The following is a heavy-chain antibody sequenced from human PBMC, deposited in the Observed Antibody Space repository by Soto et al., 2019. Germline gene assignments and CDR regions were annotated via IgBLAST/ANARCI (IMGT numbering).Heavy chain of an antibody. J-gene: IGHJ4*02. D-gene: IGHD6-13*01. V-gene: IGHV4-34*01. CDR2: INHSGST. CDR1: GGSFIGYY. CDR3: ARGASMEYSSSFFDY. Sequence: SETLSLTCAVYGGSFIGYYWSWIRQPPGKGLEWIGEINHSGSTNYNPSLKSRVTISVDTSKNQFSLKLSSVTAADTAVYYCARGASMEYSSSFFDYWGQGTLVTVS.